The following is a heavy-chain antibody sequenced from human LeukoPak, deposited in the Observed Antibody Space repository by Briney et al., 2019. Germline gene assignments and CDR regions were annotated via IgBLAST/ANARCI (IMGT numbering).Heavy chain of an antibody. J-gene: IGHJ4*02. V-gene: IGHV4-39*07. CDR1: GGSISSSSYY. CDR2: IYYSGST. CDR3: ARSYVYYYDSSGWFDY. Sequence: PSETLSLTCTVSGGSISSSSYYWGWIRQPPGKGLEWIGSIYYSGSTYYNPSLKSRVTISVDTSKNQFSLKLSSVTAADTAVYYCARSYVYYYDSSGWFDYWGQGTLVTVSS. D-gene: IGHD3-22*01.